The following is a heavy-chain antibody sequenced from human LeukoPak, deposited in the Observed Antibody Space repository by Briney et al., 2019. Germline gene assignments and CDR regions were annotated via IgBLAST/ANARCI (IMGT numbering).Heavy chain of an antibody. V-gene: IGHV3-15*01. Sequence: GGSLRLSCAASGFTFSNAWTSWVRQAPGKGLEWVGRIKSKTDGGTTDYAAPVKGRFTISRDDSKNTLYLQMNSLKTEDTAVYYCTTVYDSRDAFDIWGQGTMVTVSS. CDR3: TTVYDSRDAFDI. CDR2: IKSKTDGGTT. J-gene: IGHJ3*02. CDR1: GFTFSNAW. D-gene: IGHD3-22*01.